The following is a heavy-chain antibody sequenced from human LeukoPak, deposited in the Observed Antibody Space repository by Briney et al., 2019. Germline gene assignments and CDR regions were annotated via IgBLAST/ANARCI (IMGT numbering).Heavy chain of an antibody. J-gene: IGHJ3*02. D-gene: IGHD4-17*01. Sequence: PGGSLRLSCAASGFTFSSYAMSWVRQAPGKGLEWVSYISSSSSTIYYADSVKGRFTISRDNAKNSLYLQMNSLRAEDTAVYYCASIMTTVTSGAFDIWGQGTMVTVSS. CDR1: GFTFSSYA. CDR3: ASIMTTVTSGAFDI. V-gene: IGHV3-48*04. CDR2: ISSSSSTI.